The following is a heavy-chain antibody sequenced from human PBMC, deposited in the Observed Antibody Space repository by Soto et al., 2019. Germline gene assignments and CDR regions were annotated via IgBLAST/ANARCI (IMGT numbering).Heavy chain of an antibody. CDR1: GGTFSSYA. J-gene: IGHJ4*02. CDR3: ATQWELMAFDY. D-gene: IGHD1-26*01. Sequence: ASVKVSCKASGGTFSSYAISWVRQAPGQGLEWMGGIIPIFGTANYAQKFQGRVTITADKSTSTAYMELSSLRSEDTAVYYCATQWELMAFDYWGQGTLVTVSS. CDR2: IIPIFGTA. V-gene: IGHV1-69*06.